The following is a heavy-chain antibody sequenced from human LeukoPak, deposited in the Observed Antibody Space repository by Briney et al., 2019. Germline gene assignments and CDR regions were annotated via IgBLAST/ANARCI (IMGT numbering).Heavy chain of an antibody. CDR1: GYTFTGYY. D-gene: IGHD3-22*01. J-gene: IGHJ4*02. Sequence: ASVKVSCKASGYTFTGYYMYWVRQAPGQGLEWMGWINPDSGGTNYAQKFQGRVTMTRDTSISTAYMELSRLRSDDTAVYYCARDRTGYSDDFDYWGQGTLVTVSS. CDR3: ARDRTGYSDDFDY. V-gene: IGHV1-2*02. CDR2: INPDSGGT.